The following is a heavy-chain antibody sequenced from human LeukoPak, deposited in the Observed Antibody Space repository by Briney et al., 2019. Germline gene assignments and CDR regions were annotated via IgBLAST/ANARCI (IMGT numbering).Heavy chain of an antibody. Sequence: TSGTLSLPCTVSGGSISSSSYYWGWIRQPPGEGLEWIGSIYYSGSTYYNTSLKSRVTISVDPSKNPFSLKLSSVTAADTAVYYCARRGRKCSGGSCHSGVDYWGQGTLVTVSS. CDR2: IYYSGST. CDR1: GGSISSSSYY. V-gene: IGHV4-39*01. CDR3: ARRGRKCSGGSCHSGVDY. D-gene: IGHD2-15*01. J-gene: IGHJ4*02.